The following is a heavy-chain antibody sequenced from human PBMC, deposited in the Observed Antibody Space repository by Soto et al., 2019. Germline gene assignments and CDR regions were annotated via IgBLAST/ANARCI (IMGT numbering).Heavy chain of an antibody. V-gene: IGHV3-23*01. D-gene: IGHD3-16*02. Sequence: EVQLLESGGGLVQPGGSLRLSCAASGFTFSSYARSWVRQAPGKGLEWVSAISGSGGSTYYADSVKGRFTISRDNSKNTLYLQMNSLRAEDTAVYYCAKGTFGGVIVIDFDYWGQGTLVTVSS. CDR2: ISGSGGST. J-gene: IGHJ4*02. CDR3: AKGTFGGVIVIDFDY. CDR1: GFTFSSYA.